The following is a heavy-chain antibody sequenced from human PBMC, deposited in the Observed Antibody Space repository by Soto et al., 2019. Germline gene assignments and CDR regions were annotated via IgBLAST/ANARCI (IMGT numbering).Heavy chain of an antibody. D-gene: IGHD3-22*01. Sequence: ASVKVSCKASGYTFTSYGISWVRQAPGQGLEWMGWISAYNGNTNYAQKLQGRVTMTTDTSTSTAYMELRSLRSDDTAVYYCARDGIRTDYYDSSGHWGQGTLVTVYS. CDR3: ARDGIRTDYYDSSGH. J-gene: IGHJ4*02. CDR1: GYTFTSYG. V-gene: IGHV1-18*04. CDR2: ISAYNGNT.